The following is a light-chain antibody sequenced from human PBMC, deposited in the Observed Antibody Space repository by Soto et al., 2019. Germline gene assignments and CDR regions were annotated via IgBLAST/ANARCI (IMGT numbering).Light chain of an antibody. CDR1: SSDVGGYNY. Sequence: QSVLTQPASVSGSPGPSITISCTGTSSDVGGYNYVSWYQQYPGKVPKLMIYDVSYRPSGVSNRFSGSKSGNTASLTISGLQAEDEADYYCSSYTSSSTYVFGTGTKVTVL. CDR2: DVS. J-gene: IGLJ1*01. V-gene: IGLV2-14*01. CDR3: SSYTSSSTYV.